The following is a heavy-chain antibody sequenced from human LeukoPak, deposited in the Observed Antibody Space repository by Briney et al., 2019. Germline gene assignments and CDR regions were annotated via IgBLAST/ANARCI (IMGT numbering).Heavy chain of an antibody. CDR3: ARGRPGTYDFWSGYSGGFDP. D-gene: IGHD3-3*01. V-gene: IGHV4-4*07. CDR1: GGSISSYY. CDR2: IYTSGST. J-gene: IGHJ5*02. Sequence: NPSETLSLTCTVSGGSISSYYWSWIRQPAGKGLEWIGRIYTSGSTNYNPSLKSRVTISVDTSKNQFSLKLSSVTAADTAVYYCARGRPGTYDFWSGYSGGFDPWGQGTLVTVSS.